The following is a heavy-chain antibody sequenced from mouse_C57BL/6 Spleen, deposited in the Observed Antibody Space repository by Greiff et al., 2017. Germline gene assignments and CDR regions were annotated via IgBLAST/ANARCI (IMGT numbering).Heavy chain of an antibody. CDR3: ARRRLDYFDY. V-gene: IGHV5-17*01. CDR1: GFTFSDYG. Sequence: EVKVVESGGGLVKPGGSLKLSCAASGFTFSDYGMHWVRQAPEKGLEWVAYISSGSSTIYYADTVKGRFTISRDNAKNTLFLQMTSLRSEDTAMYYCARRRLDYFDYWGQGTTLTVSS. CDR2: ISSGSSTI. J-gene: IGHJ2*01.